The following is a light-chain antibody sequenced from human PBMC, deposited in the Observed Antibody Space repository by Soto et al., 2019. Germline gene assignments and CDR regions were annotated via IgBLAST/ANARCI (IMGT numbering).Light chain of an antibody. CDR2: DAS. Sequence: ESVLTQSPATLSLSPGERATLSCRASQSVSSYLGWYQQKPGQAPRLLIYDASNRATGIPARFSGSGSGTDFTLTISSLEPEDFAVYYCQQLSNWPPTFGQGTRLEIK. V-gene: IGKV3-11*01. J-gene: IGKJ5*01. CDR3: QQLSNWPPT. CDR1: QSVSSY.